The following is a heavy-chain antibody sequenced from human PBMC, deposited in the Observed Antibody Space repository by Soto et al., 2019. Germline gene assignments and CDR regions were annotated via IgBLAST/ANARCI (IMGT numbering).Heavy chain of an antibody. D-gene: IGHD5-18*01. Sequence: PSETLSLTCSVSGGSIRSYYWSWIRQSPEKGLEWIGYFYHSGNSNYNPSLKSRVTISVDTSKNQLSLSLRSVTAADTAVYFCARISSVDPYGYVNGGLDVSGQGTTDTVSS. J-gene: IGHJ6*02. V-gene: IGHV4-59*01. CDR1: GGSIRSYY. CDR2: FYHSGNS. CDR3: ARISSVDPYGYVNGGLDV.